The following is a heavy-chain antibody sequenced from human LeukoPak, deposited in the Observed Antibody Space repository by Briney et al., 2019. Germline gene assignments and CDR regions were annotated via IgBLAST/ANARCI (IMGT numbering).Heavy chain of an antibody. J-gene: IGHJ4*02. CDR1: GGSFSGYY. CDR3: ARGSDYGDYYFDY. Sequence: SETLSLTCAVYGGSFSGYYWSWIRQPPGKGLEWIGEINHSGSTNYNPSLKSRVTISVDTSKNQFSLKLSSVTAADTAVYYCARGSDYGDYYFDYWSQGTLVTVSS. V-gene: IGHV4-34*01. CDR2: INHSGST. D-gene: IGHD4-17*01.